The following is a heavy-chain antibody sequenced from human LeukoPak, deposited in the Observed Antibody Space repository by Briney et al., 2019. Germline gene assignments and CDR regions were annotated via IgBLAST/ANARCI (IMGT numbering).Heavy chain of an antibody. CDR2: ISSSGSTI. J-gene: IGHJ5*02. Sequence: PGGSLRLSCAASGFTFSSYEMNWVRQAPGKGLEWVSYISSSGSTIYYADSVKGRFTISRDNAKNSLYLQMNSLRAEDTAVYYCARAGGDDILTGYPPVPWSQGPWSPSPQ. V-gene: IGHV3-48*03. D-gene: IGHD3-9*01. CDR3: ARAGGDDILTGYPPVP. CDR1: GFTFSSYE.